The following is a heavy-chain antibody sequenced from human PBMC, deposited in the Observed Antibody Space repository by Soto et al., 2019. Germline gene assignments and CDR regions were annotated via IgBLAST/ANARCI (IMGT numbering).Heavy chain of an antibody. J-gene: IGHJ4*02. CDR1: GFTFSSYS. CDR2: ISSSSSTI. CDR3: ARDLITMIVVVTGFDY. D-gene: IGHD3-22*01. Sequence: HPGGSLRLSCAASGFTFSSYSMNWVRQAPGKGLEWVSYISSSSSTIYYADSVKGRFTISRDNAKNSLYLQVNSLRDEDTAVYYCARDLITMIVVVTGFDYWGQGTLVTVSS. V-gene: IGHV3-48*02.